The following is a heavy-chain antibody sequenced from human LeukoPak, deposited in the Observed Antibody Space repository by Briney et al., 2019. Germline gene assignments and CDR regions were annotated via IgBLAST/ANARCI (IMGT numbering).Heavy chain of an antibody. J-gene: IGHJ1*01. D-gene: IGHD3-9*01. V-gene: IGHV4-59*01. CDR3: ARGWGTYYDIDEVGD. CDR1: GGSISSYH. Sequence: PSETLSLTCTVSGGSISSYHWSWTRQPPGKGLECIGFIYYSGSTNYNPSLKSRVTISVDTSKNQFSLKLSSVTAADTAVYYCARGWGTYYDIDEVGDWGQGTLVTVSS. CDR2: IYYSGST.